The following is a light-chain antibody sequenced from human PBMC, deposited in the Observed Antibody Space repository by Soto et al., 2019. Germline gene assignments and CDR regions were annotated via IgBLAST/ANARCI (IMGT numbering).Light chain of an antibody. Sequence: EAVLTQSPATLSVSPGERATLSCRASQTVGSNLAWYQHKPGQAPRLLISGASTRATGVPATFSGSVSGTEFALTISGLQSQDFPVYFCQQYNNRPQTFGQGTKV. CDR1: QTVGSN. CDR2: GAS. J-gene: IGKJ1*01. CDR3: QQYNNRPQT. V-gene: IGKV3-15*01.